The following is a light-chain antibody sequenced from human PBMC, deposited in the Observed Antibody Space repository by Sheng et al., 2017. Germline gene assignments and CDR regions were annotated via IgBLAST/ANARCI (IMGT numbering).Light chain of an antibody. V-gene: IGLV2-14*03. Sequence: QSALTQPASVSGSPGQSITISCTGTSSDVGGYNHVSWYQHHPGDTPKLIIFDVHDRPSGVSSRFSGSKSGNTASLTISGLQTEDEADYYCSSFIVINTLIFGGGTRLTVL. CDR2: DVH. J-gene: IGLJ2*01. CDR1: SSDVGGYNH. CDR3: SSFIVINTLI.